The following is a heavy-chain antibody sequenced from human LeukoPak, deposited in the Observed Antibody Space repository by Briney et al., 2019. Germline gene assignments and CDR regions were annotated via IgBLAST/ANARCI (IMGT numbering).Heavy chain of an antibody. V-gene: IGHV4-59*01. CDR2: IYYSGGT. CDR1: GGSISGYY. Sequence: SETLSLTCTVSGGSISGYYWSWIRQPPGKGLEWIGYIYYSGGTNYNPSLKGRVTISLDTSKNQFSLKLSSVTAADTAVYYCARSHSSGWYDDYWGQGTLVTVSS. J-gene: IGHJ4*02. D-gene: IGHD6-19*01. CDR3: ARSHSSGWYDDY.